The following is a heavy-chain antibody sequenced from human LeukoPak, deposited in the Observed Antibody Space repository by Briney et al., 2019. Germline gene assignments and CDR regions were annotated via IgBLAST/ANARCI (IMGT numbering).Heavy chain of an antibody. V-gene: IGHV3-23*01. CDR3: AKVCDILTGYYSPWDY. CDR1: GFTFSNFA. J-gene: IGHJ4*02. CDR2: ISAGGGST. D-gene: IGHD3-9*01. Sequence: GGSLRLSCAASGFTFSNFAMSWVRQAPGKGLEWVSGISAGGGSTYYAGSVKGRFTISRDNSKNTLFLQMNSLRAEDTAVYYCAKVCDILTGYYSPWDYWGQGTLVTVSS.